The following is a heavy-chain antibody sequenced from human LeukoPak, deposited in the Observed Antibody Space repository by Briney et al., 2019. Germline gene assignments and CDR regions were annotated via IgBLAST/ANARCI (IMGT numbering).Heavy chain of an antibody. D-gene: IGHD3-10*01. Sequence: PGGSLRLSCAASGFTFSSYAMSWVRQAPGKGLEWVSAISGSGGSTYYADSVKGRFTISRDNSKNTLYLQMNSLRAEDTAVYYCAKVVAVRGVRSYNFDYWGQGTLVTVSS. V-gene: IGHV3-23*01. CDR1: GFTFSSYA. J-gene: IGHJ4*02. CDR3: AKVVAVRGVRSYNFDY. CDR2: ISGSGGST.